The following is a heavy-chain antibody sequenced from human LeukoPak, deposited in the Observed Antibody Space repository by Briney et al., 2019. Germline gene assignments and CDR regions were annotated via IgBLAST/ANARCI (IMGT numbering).Heavy chain of an antibody. V-gene: IGHV3-23*01. CDR2: ISGSSGST. Sequence: GGSLRLSCAASGFTSTNYAMNWVRQAPGKGLEWVSVISGSSGSTDYADSVKGRFTISRDISKNTLFLQMNSLRAEDTALYYCAKGAYDYIEMGYFDDWGQGTLVTVSS. CDR3: AKGAYDYIEMGYFDD. J-gene: IGHJ4*02. CDR1: GFTSTNYA. D-gene: IGHD5-12*01.